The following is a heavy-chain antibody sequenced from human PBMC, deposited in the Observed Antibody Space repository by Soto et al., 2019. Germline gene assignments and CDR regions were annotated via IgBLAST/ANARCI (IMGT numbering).Heavy chain of an antibody. CDR3: AKGYYYDSSGYYFDY. J-gene: IGHJ4*02. D-gene: IGHD3-22*01. CDR2: ISWNSGSI. Sequence: PGGSLRLSCAASGFTFDGYAMHWVRQAPGKGLEWVSGISWNSGSIGYADSVRGRFTISRDNAKNSLYLQMNSLRAEDTALYYCAKGYYYDSSGYYFDYWGQGTLVTVSS. V-gene: IGHV3-9*01. CDR1: GFTFDGYA.